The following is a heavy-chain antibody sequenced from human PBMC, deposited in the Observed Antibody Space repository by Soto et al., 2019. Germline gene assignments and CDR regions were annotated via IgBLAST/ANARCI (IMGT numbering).Heavy chain of an antibody. Sequence: APVKVSCKASGYTFTSYGISWVRQAPGQGLEWMGWISAYNGNTNYAQKLQGRVTMTTDTSTSTAYMELRSLRSDDTAVYYCAQSSGYSSITPMAYWGQGTLVTV. D-gene: IGHD6-13*01. J-gene: IGHJ4*02. CDR1: GYTFTSYG. CDR3: AQSSGYSSITPMAY. CDR2: ISAYNGNT. V-gene: IGHV1-18*01.